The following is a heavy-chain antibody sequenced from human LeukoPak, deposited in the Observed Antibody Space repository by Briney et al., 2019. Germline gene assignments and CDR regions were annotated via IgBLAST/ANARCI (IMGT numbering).Heavy chain of an antibody. V-gene: IGHV3-73*01. CDR2: IRSKANSYAT. Sequence: GGSLRLSCAASGFTFSGSAMHWVRQASGKGLEWVGRIRSKANSYATAYAASVKGRFTISRDDSKNTAYLQMNSLKTEDTAVYYCTTLSAQTTVTTNYWGQGTLVTVSS. J-gene: IGHJ4*02. D-gene: IGHD4-11*01. CDR3: TTLSAQTTVTTNY. CDR1: GFTFSGSA.